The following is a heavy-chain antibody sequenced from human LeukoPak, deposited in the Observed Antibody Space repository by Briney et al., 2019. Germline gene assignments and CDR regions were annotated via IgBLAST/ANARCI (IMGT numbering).Heavy chain of an antibody. CDR2: ISYDGSNK. J-gene: IGHJ4*02. V-gene: IGHV3-30*18. CDR1: GFTFSSYG. Sequence: PGRSLRLSCAASGFTFSSYGMHWVRQAPGKGLEWVAVISYDGSNKYYADSVKGRFTISRDNSKNTLYLQMNSLRAEDTAVYYCANQLGKYGDYVLAPGDYWGQGTLVTVSS. D-gene: IGHD4-17*01. CDR3: ANQLGKYGDYVLAPGDY.